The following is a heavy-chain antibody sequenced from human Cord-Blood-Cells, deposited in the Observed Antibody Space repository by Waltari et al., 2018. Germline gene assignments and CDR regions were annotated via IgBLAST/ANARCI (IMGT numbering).Heavy chain of an antibody. CDR3: ARRSRSGSYFDY. J-gene: IGHJ4*02. Sequence: QLQLQESGPGLVKPSETLSLPCTVPGGSISSSSYYWGWIRQPPGKGLEWIGSIYYSGSTYYNPSLKSRVTISVDTSKNQFSLKLSSVTAADTAVYYCARRSRSGSYFDYWGQGTLVTVSS. CDR1: GGSISSSSYY. V-gene: IGHV4-39*01. D-gene: IGHD1-26*01. CDR2: IYYSGST.